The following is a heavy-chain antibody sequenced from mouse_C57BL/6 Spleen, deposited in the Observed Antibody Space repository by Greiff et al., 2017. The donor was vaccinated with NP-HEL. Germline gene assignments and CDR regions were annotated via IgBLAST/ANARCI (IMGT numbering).Heavy chain of an antibody. CDR1: GYTFTSYW. CDR3: ARWYDSPFAY. J-gene: IGHJ3*01. CDR2: IHPNSGST. Sequence: QVQLQQPGAELVKPGASVKLSCKASGYTFTSYWMHWVKQRPGQGLEWIGMIHPNSGSTNYNEKFKSKATLTVDKSSSTAYMQLSSLTSEDSAVYYCARWYDSPFAYWGQGTLVTVSA. D-gene: IGHD2-4*01. V-gene: IGHV1-64*01.